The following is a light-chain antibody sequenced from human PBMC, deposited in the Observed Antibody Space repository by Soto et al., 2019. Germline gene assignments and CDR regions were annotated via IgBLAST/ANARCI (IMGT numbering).Light chain of an antibody. V-gene: IGLV1-44*01. CDR1: SSNIGSNT. CDR2: SNS. J-gene: IGLJ2*01. Sequence: QAVVTQPPSASGTPGQRVTISCSGSSSNIGSNTVNWYQQLPGTAPKLLIYSNSQRPSGVPDRFSGSKSGTSASLAISGLQSEDEADYYCAAWDDSLKLVFGGGTKVTVL. CDR3: AAWDDSLKLV.